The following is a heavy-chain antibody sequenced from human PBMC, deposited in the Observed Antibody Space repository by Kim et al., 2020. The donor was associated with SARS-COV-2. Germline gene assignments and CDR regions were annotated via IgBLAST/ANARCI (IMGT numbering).Heavy chain of an antibody. CDR3: ASTPRYCSSTSCHYYYYYGMDV. CDR2: MNPNSGNT. J-gene: IGHJ6*02. CDR1: GYTFTSYD. D-gene: IGHD2-2*01. V-gene: IGHV1-8*01. Sequence: ASVKVSCKASGYTFTSYDINWVRQATGQGLEWMGWMNPNSGNTGYAQKFQGRVTMTRNTSISTAYMELSSLRSEDTAVYYCASTPRYCSSTSCHYYYYYGMDVWGQGTTVTVSS.